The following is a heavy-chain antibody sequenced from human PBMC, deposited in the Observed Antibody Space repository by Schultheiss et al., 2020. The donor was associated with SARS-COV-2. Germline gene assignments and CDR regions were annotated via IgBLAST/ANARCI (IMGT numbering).Heavy chain of an antibody. J-gene: IGHJ4*02. CDR1: GGSISSSSYY. CDR2: IYYSGST. D-gene: IGHD3-3*01. CDR3: ARLPYYDFWSGSRASLPKLIDY. V-gene: IGHV4-39*01. Sequence: SETLSLTCTVSGGSISSSSYYWGWIRQPPGKGLEWIGSIYYSGSTYYNPSLKSRVTISVDTSKNQFSLKLSSVTAADTAVYYCARLPYYDFWSGSRASLPKLIDYWGQGTLVTVSS.